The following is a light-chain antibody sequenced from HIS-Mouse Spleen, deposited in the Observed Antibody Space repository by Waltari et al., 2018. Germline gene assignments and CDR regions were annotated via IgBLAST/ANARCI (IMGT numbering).Light chain of an antibody. CDR2: GKN. Sequence: SSELTQDPAVSVALGQTVRITCQGESLRSYSESWYQQKPGQAPVLVIYGKNNRPSGIPDRFSGSSSGNTASLTITGAQAEDEADYYCNSRDSSGNHVVFGGGTKLTVL. V-gene: IGLV3-19*01. CDR1: SLRSYS. CDR3: NSRDSSGNHVV. J-gene: IGLJ2*01.